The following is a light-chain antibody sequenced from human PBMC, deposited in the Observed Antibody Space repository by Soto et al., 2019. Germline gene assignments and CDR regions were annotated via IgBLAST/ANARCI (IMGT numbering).Light chain of an antibody. Sequence: QSVLTQPPSVSAAPGQKVTISCSGSSSNIGNNYVSWYQQLPGTALKLLIYDNNTRPSGIPDRFSGSKSGTSATLGITGLQTGDEADYYCGTWASSLSAVVFGGGTKLTVL. CDR1: SSNIGNNY. V-gene: IGLV1-51*01. J-gene: IGLJ2*01. CDR2: DNN. CDR3: GTWASSLSAVV.